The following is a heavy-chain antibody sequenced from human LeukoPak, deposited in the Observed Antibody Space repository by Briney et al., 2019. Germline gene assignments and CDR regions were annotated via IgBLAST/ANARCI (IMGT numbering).Heavy chain of an antibody. D-gene: IGHD3-9*01. CDR2: INPNSGGT. V-gene: IGHV1-2*02. J-gene: IGHJ4*02. CDR3: ARGGEYYDILTGYYRTAGFDY. CDR1: GYTFTGYY. Sequence: GASVKVSCKASGYTFTGYYMHWVRQAPGQGLEWMGWINPNSGGTNYAQKFQGRVTMTRDTSISTAYMELSRLRSDDTAVYYCARGGEYYDILTGYYRTAGFDYWGQGTLVTVSS.